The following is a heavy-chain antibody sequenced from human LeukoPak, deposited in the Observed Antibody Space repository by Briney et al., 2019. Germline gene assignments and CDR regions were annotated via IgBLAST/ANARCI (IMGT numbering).Heavy chain of an antibody. V-gene: IGHV3-30*04. D-gene: IGHD2-15*01. J-gene: IGHJ4*02. CDR1: GFTFGKYA. CDR3: ARGRVVPATRLDY. CDR2: ISFDAKHK. Sequence: PGGSLRLSCVGSGFTFGKYAMHWVRQAPGKGMAWLAVISFDAKHKYYGDSVKGRFTISRDNSNNTLYLQMSGLTSEDTALYYCARGRVVPATRLDYWGRGTLVTVSS.